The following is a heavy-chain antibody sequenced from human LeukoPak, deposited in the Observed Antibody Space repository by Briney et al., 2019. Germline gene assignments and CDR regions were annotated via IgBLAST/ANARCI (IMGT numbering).Heavy chain of an antibody. CDR1: GFTLSTYG. Sequence: HPGGSLRLSCEASGFTLSTYGVHSVRQAPGKGLEWVAVISYDGSDKYYADSVKGRFTISRDNSKNTLYLQMNSLRAEDTAIYYCAKGMEPIVVLIHFDYWGQGTLVTVSS. J-gene: IGHJ4*02. CDR3: AKGMEPIVVLIHFDY. CDR2: ISYDGSDK. D-gene: IGHD3-22*01. V-gene: IGHV3-30*18.